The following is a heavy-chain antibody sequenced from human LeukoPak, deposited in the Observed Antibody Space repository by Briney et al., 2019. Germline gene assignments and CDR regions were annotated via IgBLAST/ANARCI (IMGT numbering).Heavy chain of an antibody. CDR1: GDSVSSNSAA. J-gene: IGHJ2*01. CDR3: ARVTWYFDL. V-gene: IGHV6-1*01. CDR2: TYYRSKWYN. Sequence: SQTLSLTCALSGDSVSSNSAAWTWIRLSPSRGLEWLGRTYYRSKWYNDYAVSVKSRITINPDTSKNQFSLQLASVTPEDTAVYFCARVTWYFDLWGRGTLVTVSS.